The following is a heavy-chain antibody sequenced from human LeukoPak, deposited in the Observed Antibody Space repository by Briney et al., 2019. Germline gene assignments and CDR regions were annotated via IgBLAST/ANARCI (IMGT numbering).Heavy chain of an antibody. J-gene: IGHJ4*02. V-gene: IGHV3-33*01. CDR2: IWYDGSNK. Sequence: PGGSLRLSCAAPGFTFSSYGMHWVRQAPGKGLEWVAVIWYDGSNKYYADSVKGRFTISRDNSKNTLYLQMNSLRAEDTAVYYCARDRGELPMYYFDYWGQGTLVTVSS. CDR1: GFTFSSYG. D-gene: IGHD3-16*01. CDR3: ARDRGELPMYYFDY.